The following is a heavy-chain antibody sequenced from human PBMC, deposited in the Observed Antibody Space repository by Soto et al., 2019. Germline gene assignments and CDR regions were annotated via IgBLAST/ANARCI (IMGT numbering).Heavy chain of an antibody. CDR3: AREAVAGGWYRSNAFDI. CDR1: GFIFRSYA. Sequence: GGSLRLSCSASGFIFRSYAMHWVRQAPGRGLEYVSAITSDGGFTNCADSVKGRFTISRDNSKNTLYLQMSSLRAEDTAVYYCAREAVAGGWYRSNAFDIWGQGTMVTVSS. J-gene: IGHJ3*02. D-gene: IGHD6-19*01. V-gene: IGHV3-64D*06. CDR2: ITSDGGFT.